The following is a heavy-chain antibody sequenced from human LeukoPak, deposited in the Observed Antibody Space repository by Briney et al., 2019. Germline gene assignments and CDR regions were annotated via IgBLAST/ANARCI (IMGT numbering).Heavy chain of an antibody. CDR3: ARDATGGSGSYIWFDP. V-gene: IGHV3-11*01. J-gene: IGHJ5*02. Sequence: SGGSLRLSCAASGFTFSDYYMSWIRQAPGKGLAWVSYISSSGSTIYYADSVKGRFTISRDNAKNSLYLQMNSLRAEDTAVYYCARDATGGSGSYIWFDPWGQGTLVTVSS. D-gene: IGHD3-10*01. CDR1: GFTFSDYY. CDR2: ISSSGSTI.